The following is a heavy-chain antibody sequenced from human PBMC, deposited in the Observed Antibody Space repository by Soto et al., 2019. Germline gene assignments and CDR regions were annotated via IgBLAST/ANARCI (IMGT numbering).Heavy chain of an antibody. CDR2: MNSDGSST. J-gene: IGHJ4*02. V-gene: IGHV3-74*01. CDR3: ATAEVDY. CDR1: GFTFGNSW. Sequence: GGSLRLSCAASGFTFGNSWMHWVRQAPGEGLGWVSRMNSDGSSTNYADSVKGRFTVSRDSAKNTLYLQMNSLRAEDTAVYYCATAEVDYWGPGTLVTVSS.